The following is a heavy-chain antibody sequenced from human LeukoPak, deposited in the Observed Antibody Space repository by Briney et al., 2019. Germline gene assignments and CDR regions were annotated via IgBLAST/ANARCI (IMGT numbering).Heavy chain of an antibody. CDR2: IIPIFGTA. CDR1: GGTFSSYA. D-gene: IGHD3-10*01. CDR3: ARDHGSAYYRAPRH. Sequence: SVKVSCKASGGTFSSYAISWVRQAPGQGLEWMGGIIPIFGTANYAQKFQGRVTITTDESTSTAYMELSSLRSEDTAVYYCARDHGSAYYRAPRHWGQGTLVTVSS. V-gene: IGHV1-69*05. J-gene: IGHJ4*02.